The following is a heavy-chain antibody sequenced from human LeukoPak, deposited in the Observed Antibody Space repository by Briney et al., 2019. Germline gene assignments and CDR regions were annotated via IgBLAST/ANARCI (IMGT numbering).Heavy chain of an antibody. CDR1: GYTFTGYY. J-gene: IGHJ4*02. CDR2: INPNSGGT. D-gene: IGHD6-13*01. V-gene: IGHV1-2*06. Sequence: ASVKVSCKASGYTFTGYYMHWVRQAPGQGLEWMGRINPNSGGTNYAQKFRGRVTMTRDTSISTAYMELSRLRSDDTAVYYCARDPPSSWADPIHFDYWGQGTLVTVSS. CDR3: ARDPPSSWADPIHFDY.